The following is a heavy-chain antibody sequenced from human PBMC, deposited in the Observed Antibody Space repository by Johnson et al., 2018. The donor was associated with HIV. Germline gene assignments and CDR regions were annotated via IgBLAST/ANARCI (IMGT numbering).Heavy chain of an antibody. Sequence: QVQLVESGGGVVQPGRSLRLSCAASGFTFSSYGMHWVRQAPGKGLEWVAVMSFDESNKYYADSVKGRFTISRDNSKNTLYLQMNRLRAEDTALYYCAKGYSSSWYLDVFDLWGQGTMVTVS. CDR2: MSFDESNK. J-gene: IGHJ3*01. CDR1: GFTFSSYG. D-gene: IGHD6-13*01. CDR3: AKGYSSSWYLDVFDL. V-gene: IGHV3-30*18.